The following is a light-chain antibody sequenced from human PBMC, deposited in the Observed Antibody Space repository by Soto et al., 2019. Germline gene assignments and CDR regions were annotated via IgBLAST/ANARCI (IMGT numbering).Light chain of an antibody. CDR3: AAWDDSLNGVI. V-gene: IGLV1-44*01. Sequence: QSVLTQPPSASGTPGQRVTISCSGSSSNIGSKTVNWYQQVPGTATKLLIYNNNQRPSGVPDRFSGSKSGTSASLAISALQSEDEADYYCAAWDDSLNGVIFGGGTKLTV. CDR1: SSNIGSKT. CDR2: NNN. J-gene: IGLJ2*01.